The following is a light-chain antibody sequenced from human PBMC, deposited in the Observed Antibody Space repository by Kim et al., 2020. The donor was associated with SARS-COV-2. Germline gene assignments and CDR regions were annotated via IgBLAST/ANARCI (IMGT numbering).Light chain of an antibody. V-gene: IGLV3-1*01. Sequence: SYELTQPPSVSVSPGPSASLTCSVDKLGDKYACWYQQKPGQSPVLVIYQDSKRPSGIPERFSGSNSGNTATLTISGTQAMDEADYYCQACYSSTEVFGTG. CDR1: KLGDKY. J-gene: IGLJ1*01. CDR3: QACYSSTEV. CDR2: QDS.